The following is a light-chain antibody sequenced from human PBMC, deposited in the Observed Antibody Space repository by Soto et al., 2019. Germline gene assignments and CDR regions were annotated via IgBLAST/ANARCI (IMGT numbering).Light chain of an antibody. CDR3: QQSGASPYT. V-gene: IGKV3-20*01. J-gene: IGKJ2*01. CDR1: QSVSSSY. Sequence: EIVLTQSPGTLSLSPGERATLSCRASQSVSSSYLAWYQQKPGQAPRLLIYGASSRATGIPDRFSGSGSGTDFTLTNRRVEPEDFAVYYCQQSGASPYTFGQGTKLETK. CDR2: GAS.